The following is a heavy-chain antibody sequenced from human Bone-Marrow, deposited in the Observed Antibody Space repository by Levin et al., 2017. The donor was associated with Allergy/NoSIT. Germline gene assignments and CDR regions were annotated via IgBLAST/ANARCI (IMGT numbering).Heavy chain of an antibody. V-gene: IGHV3-74*01. Sequence: PGGSLRLSCAASEFTFSSYWMHWVRQVPGKGLVWVSRINSDGRRTNYADSVKGRFTISRDNAQNMLYLQMNSLTAEDTALYYCARIDCSGDCSSRDWYFDLWGRGTLVTISS. J-gene: IGHJ2*01. CDR1: EFTFSSYW. CDR3: ARIDCSGDCSSRDWYFDL. CDR2: INSDGRRT. D-gene: IGHD2-21*02.